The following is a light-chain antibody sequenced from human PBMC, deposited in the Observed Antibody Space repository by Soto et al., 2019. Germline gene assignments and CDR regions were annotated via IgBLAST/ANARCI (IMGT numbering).Light chain of an antibody. CDR2: AAS. V-gene: IGKV1-8*01. Sequence: AIRMTQSPSSFSASTGDRVTITCRASQGISSNLAWYQQKPGKAPKLLIYAASTLQSGVPSRFSGSGSGTDVTLTISCLQSADFVADYCQQYYSYPYTFGQGTKLEIK. CDR3: QQYYSYPYT. J-gene: IGKJ2*01. CDR1: QGISSN.